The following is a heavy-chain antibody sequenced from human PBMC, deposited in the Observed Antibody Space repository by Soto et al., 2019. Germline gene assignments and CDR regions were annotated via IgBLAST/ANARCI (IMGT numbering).Heavy chain of an antibody. Sequence: GGSLRLSCAASGFTFSSYWTSWVRQAPGKGLEWVANIKQDGSEKYYVDSVKGRFTISRDNAKNSLYLQMNSLRAEDTAVYYCARCRVGPYYYYYYGMDVWGQGTPVTVSS. V-gene: IGHV3-7*01. CDR2: IKQDGSEK. CDR1: GFTFSSYW. J-gene: IGHJ6*02. D-gene: IGHD3-10*01. CDR3: ARCRVGPYYYYYYGMDV.